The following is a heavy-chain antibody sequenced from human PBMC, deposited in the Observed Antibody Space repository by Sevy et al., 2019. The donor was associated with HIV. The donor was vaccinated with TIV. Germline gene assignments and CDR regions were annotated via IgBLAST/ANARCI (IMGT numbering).Heavy chain of an antibody. CDR3: AKALDCSSTSCYDPFDY. V-gene: IGHV3-23*01. D-gene: IGHD2-2*01. J-gene: IGHJ4*02. Sequence: GSLRLSCAASGFTFSSYAMSWVRQAPGKGLEWVSAISGSGGSTYYADSVKGRFTISRDNSKNTLYLQMNSLRAEDTAVYYCAKALDCSSTSCYDPFDYWGQGTLVTVSS. CDR1: GFTFSSYA. CDR2: ISGSGGST.